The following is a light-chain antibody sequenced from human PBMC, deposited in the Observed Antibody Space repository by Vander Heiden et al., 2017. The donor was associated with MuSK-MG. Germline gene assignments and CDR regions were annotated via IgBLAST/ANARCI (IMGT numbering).Light chain of an antibody. V-gene: IGLV3-19*01. CDR3: NSRDSSGNHHVV. CDR2: GKN. CDR1: SLRSYY. J-gene: IGLJ2*01. Sequence: SSELTQDAAVSVALGQTVTITCQGDSLRSYYARRYHQKPGQAPVLVIDGKNNRPSGIPDRFSGCSSGNTASSTITGGQAEDEDDDYCNSRDSSGNHHVVFGGGTKLTVL.